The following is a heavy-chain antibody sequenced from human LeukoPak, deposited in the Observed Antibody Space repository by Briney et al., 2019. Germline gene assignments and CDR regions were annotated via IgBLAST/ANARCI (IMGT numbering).Heavy chain of an antibody. J-gene: IGHJ2*01. CDR3: ARAQEMATMRGWYFDL. D-gene: IGHD5-24*01. Sequence: SVKVSCKASGGTFSSYAISWVRQAPGQGLEWMGGIIPIFGTANYAQKFRGRVTITTDESTSTAYMELSGLRSEDTAVYYCARAQEMATMRGWYFDLWGRGTLVTVSS. CDR1: GGTFSSYA. V-gene: IGHV1-69*05. CDR2: IIPIFGTA.